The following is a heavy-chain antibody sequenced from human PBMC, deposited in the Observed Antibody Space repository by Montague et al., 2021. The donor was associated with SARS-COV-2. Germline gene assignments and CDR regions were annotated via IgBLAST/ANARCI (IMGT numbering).Heavy chain of an antibody. CDR1: GFSLSTSGMC. V-gene: IGHV2-70*01. J-gene: IGHJ4*02. CDR3: ARSYGTTVVTRAFDY. D-gene: IGHD4-23*01. CDR2: IDWDDDK. Sequence: PALVKPTQTLTLTYTFSGFSLSTSGMCVSWIRQPPGKALEWLTLIDWDDDKYYSTSLKTRLTIPKDTSKNQVVLTMTNMDPVDTATYYCARSYGTTVVTRAFDYWGQGTLVTVSS.